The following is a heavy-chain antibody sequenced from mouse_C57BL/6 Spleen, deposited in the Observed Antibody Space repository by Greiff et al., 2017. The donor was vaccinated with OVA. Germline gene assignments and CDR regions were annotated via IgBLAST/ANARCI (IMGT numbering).Heavy chain of an antibody. Sequence: DVMLVESEGGLVQPGSSMKLSCTASGFTFSDYYMAWVRQVPEKGLEWVANINYDGSSTYYLDSLKSRFIISRDNAKNILYLQMSSLKSEDTATYYCARDRGTTGSSRGFAYWGQGTLVTVSA. J-gene: IGHJ3*01. CDR1: GFTFSDYY. CDR2: INYDGSST. V-gene: IGHV5-16*01. D-gene: IGHD1-1*01. CDR3: ARDRGTTGSSRGFAY.